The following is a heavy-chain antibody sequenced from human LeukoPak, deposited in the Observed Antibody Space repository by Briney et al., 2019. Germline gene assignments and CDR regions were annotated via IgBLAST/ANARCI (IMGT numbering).Heavy chain of an antibody. CDR3: AREGDIPGSHPSSYYYYMDV. J-gene: IGHJ6*03. Sequence: SETLSLTCTVSGGSISDYYWNWIRQPAGKGLEWIGRLYISGTAHYSPSLKNRVTMSVDTSKNQFFLTLPSVTAADTAVYFCAREGDIPGSHPSSYYYYMDVWGKGTAVTVSS. CDR2: LYISGTA. V-gene: IGHV4-4*07. CDR1: GGSISDYY. D-gene: IGHD2-2*01.